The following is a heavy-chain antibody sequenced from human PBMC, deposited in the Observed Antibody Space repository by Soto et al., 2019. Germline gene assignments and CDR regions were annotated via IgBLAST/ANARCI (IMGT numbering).Heavy chain of an antibody. CDR2: ISGSGGST. Sequence: GSLRLSCAASGFTFSSYAMSWVRQAPGKGLEWVSAISGSGGSTYYADSVKGRFTISRDNSKNTLYLQMNSLRAEDTAVYYCASYTVTTTRSYYYGMDVWGQGTTVTVSS. V-gene: IGHV3-23*01. CDR1: GFTFSSYA. J-gene: IGHJ6*02. CDR3: ASYTVTTTRSYYYGMDV. D-gene: IGHD4-4*01.